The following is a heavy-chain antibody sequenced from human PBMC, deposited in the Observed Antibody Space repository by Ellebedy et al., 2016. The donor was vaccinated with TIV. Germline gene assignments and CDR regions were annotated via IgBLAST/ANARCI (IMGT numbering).Heavy chain of an antibody. CDR2: IYYSGST. Sequence: MPSETLSLTCTVSGGSISSSSYYWGWIRQPPGKGLEWIGSIYYSGSTYYNPSLKSRVTISVDTSKNQFSLKLSSVTAADTAVYYCARQSVYDSSVGYWGQGTLVTVSS. D-gene: IGHD3-22*01. CDR1: GGSISSSSYY. V-gene: IGHV4-39*01. CDR3: ARQSVYDSSVGY. J-gene: IGHJ4*02.